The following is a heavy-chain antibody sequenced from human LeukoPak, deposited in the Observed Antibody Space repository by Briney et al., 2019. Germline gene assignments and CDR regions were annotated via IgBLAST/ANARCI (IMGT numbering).Heavy chain of an antibody. CDR1: GYSISSGYY. CDR3: ARWAGSNFDY. CDR2: IYHSGST. Sequence: SETLSLTCTVSGYSISSGYYWGWIRQPPGQGLEWIGSIYHSGSTYYNPSLKSRVTISVDTSKNQFSLKLSSVTAADTAVYYCARWAGSNFDYWGQGTLVTVSS. D-gene: IGHD3-10*01. J-gene: IGHJ4*02. V-gene: IGHV4-38-2*02.